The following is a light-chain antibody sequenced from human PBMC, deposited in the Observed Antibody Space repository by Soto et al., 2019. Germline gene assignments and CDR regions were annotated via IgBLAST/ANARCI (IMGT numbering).Light chain of an antibody. CDR2: HAS. CDR3: QQYNSYPIT. CDR1: RSISSW. V-gene: IGKV1-5*01. Sequence: DIQMTQSPSTLSASVGDRVTITCRAGRSISSWLAWYQQKPGKAPNLLIFHASNLQSGVPSRFSGSGSGTEFTLTISSLQPDDFAIYFCQQYNSYPITFGQGTRLEIK. J-gene: IGKJ5*01.